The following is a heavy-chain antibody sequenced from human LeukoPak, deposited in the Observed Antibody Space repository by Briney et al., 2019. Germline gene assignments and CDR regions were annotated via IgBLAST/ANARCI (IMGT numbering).Heavy chain of an antibody. CDR1: GFTFDRFG. D-gene: IGHD1-26*01. Sequence: SGGSLRLSCVVSGFTFDRFGLSWVRQAPGKGLEWVSAISGNGVTTFYADSVKGRFTISRDNSKNILYLQMNSLRAEDTAIYYCAENAITIVTYINHQFDYWGQGTLVTVSS. J-gene: IGHJ4*02. CDR3: AENAITIVTYINHQFDY. V-gene: IGHV3-23*01. CDR2: ISGNGVTT.